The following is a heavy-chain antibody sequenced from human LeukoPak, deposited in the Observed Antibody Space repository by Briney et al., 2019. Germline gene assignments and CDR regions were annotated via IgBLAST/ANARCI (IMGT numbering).Heavy chain of an antibody. J-gene: IGHJ4*02. V-gene: IGHV1-2*02. D-gene: IGHD3-22*01. CDR3: ARALYYDSSGYYENFDY. CDR2: INPNSGGT. Sequence: ASVKVSCKASGYTFTGYYMHWVRQAPGQGLEWMGWINPNSGGTNYAQKFQGRVTMTRDTSIKTVYMELSRLRSDDTSVYYCARALYYDSSGYYENFDYWGQGTLVTVSS. CDR1: GYTFTGYY.